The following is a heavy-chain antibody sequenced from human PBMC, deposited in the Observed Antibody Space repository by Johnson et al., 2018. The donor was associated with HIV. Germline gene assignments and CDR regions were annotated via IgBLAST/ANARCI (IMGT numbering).Heavy chain of an antibody. CDR3: AKDLVGSESDGWVTDYYDSSIAYPVQDPRAVVGVFDI. V-gene: IGHV3-30-3*01. Sequence: QVQLMESGGGVVQPGRSLRLSCAVSGFTFSSYAMHWVRQAPGKGLEWVVVISYDGSNKYYTDSVKGRFTISRDNSKNTLYLQMNSLRAEDTAVYHCAKDLVGSESDGWVTDYYDSSIAYPVQDPRAVVGVFDIWGQGTMVTVSS. D-gene: IGHD3-3*01. J-gene: IGHJ3*02. CDR1: GFTFSSYA. CDR2: ISYDGSNK.